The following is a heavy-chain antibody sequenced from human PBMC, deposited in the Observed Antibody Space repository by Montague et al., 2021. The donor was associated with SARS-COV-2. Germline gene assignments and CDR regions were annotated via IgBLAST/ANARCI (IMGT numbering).Heavy chain of an antibody. CDR1: GGSFSSYY. CDR2: INHSGST. J-gene: IGHJ6*02. V-gene: IGHV4-34*01. Sequence: SETLSLTCAVYGGSFSSYYWSWIRQPPGKGLEWIGEINHSGSTNYNPSLKSRVTISVDTSKNQFSLKLSSVTAADTAVYYCARGRVVGALALYYYYGMDVWGQGTTVTVSS. D-gene: IGHD1-26*01. CDR3: ARGRVVGALALYYYYGMDV.